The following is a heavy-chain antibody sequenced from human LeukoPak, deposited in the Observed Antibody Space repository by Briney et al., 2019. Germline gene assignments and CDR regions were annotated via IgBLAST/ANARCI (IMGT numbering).Heavy chain of an antibody. CDR3: AREGLYSSGWYWFDP. D-gene: IGHD6-19*01. CDR1: GYTFTSYD. J-gene: IGHJ5*02. Sequence: ASVKVSCKASGYTFTSYDINWVRQATGQGLEWMGWMNPNSGNTGYAQKFQGRVTMTRNTSISTAYMELSSLRSEDTAMYYCAREGLYSSGWYWFDPWGQGALVTVSS. CDR2: MNPNSGNT. V-gene: IGHV1-8*01.